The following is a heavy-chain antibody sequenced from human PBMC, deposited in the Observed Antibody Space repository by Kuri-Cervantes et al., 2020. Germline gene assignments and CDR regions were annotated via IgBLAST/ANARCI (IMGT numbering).Heavy chain of an antibody. CDR2: IYYSGST. CDR1: GGTISSYY. J-gene: IGHJ2*01. D-gene: IGHD4-17*01. Sequence: SETLSLTCTVSGGTISSYYWSWIRQPPGKGLEWIGYIYYSGSTNYNPSLKSRVTISVDTSKNQFSLKLSSVTAADTAVYYCARVRRGTTAIGYWYFDLWGRGTLVTVSS. CDR3: ARVRRGTTAIGYWYFDL. V-gene: IGHV4-59*13.